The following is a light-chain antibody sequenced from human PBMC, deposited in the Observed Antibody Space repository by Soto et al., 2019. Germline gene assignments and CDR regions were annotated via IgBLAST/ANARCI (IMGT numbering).Light chain of an antibody. CDR3: QRFNRWPLA. V-gene: IGKV3-20*01. Sequence: EILFTQSPGTLSLSSGERATLSCRASQSVSSSYLAWYQQKPGQAPRLLVYGASSRATGIPARFSGSGSGTEFTLTIASLQSEDFGVYYCQRFNRWPLAFGGGTKVDIK. CDR2: GAS. J-gene: IGKJ4*01. CDR1: QSVSSSY.